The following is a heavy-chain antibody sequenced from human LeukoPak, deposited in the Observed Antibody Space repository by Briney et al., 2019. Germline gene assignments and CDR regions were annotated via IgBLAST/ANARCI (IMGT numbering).Heavy chain of an antibody. CDR3: ARDTFGSFDY. CDR2: TSHDGTNK. V-gene: IGHV3-30-3*01. Sequence: HPGGSLRLSCAASGFTFSSYPMHWVRQAPGKGLEWVAVTSHDGTNKYYADSVKGRFTISRDNSKKTLYLQMNSLRAEDTAVYYCARDTFGSFDYWGQGTLVTVSS. CDR1: GFTFSSYP. J-gene: IGHJ4*02. D-gene: IGHD1-26*01.